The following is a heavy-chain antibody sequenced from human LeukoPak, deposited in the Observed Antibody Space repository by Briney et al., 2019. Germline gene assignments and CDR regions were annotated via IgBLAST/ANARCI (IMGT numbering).Heavy chain of an antibody. Sequence: GGSLRLSCAASGFTFSSYAMSWVRQAPGKGLEWVSAISGSGGSTYYADSVKGRFTISRDNSKNTLYLQMNSLRAEDTAVYYCAKTREMATIWAAFDYWGQGTLVTVSS. V-gene: IGHV3-23*01. J-gene: IGHJ4*02. D-gene: IGHD5-24*01. CDR2: ISGSGGST. CDR3: AKTREMATIWAAFDY. CDR1: GFTFSSYA.